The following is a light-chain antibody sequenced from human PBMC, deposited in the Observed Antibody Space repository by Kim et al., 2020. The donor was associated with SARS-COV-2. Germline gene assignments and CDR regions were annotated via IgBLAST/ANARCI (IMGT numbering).Light chain of an antibody. J-gene: IGKJ1*01. CDR3: QQLNNFPWT. Sequence: ASLGVSVTFPCRAGQGIISFLAWYQQKPGKAPKLLFNAVSTLQSGVPSRFSGSGSGTDFTLTISSLQPEDFATYYCQQLNNFPWTFGQGTKVDIK. CDR2: AVS. V-gene: IGKV1-9*01. CDR1: QGIISF.